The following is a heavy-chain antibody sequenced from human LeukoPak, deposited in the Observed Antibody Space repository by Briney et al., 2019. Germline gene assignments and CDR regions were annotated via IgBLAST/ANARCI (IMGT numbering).Heavy chain of an antibody. V-gene: IGHV1-8*01. CDR2: MNPNSGNT. CDR1: GYTITSYD. Sequence: ASVKVSCKASGYTITSYDINWVRQATGQGLEWMGWMNPNSGNTGYAQKFQGRVTMTRNTSISTAYMELSSLRSEDTAVYYCARVRYYYDSSDYWGQGTLVTVSS. J-gene: IGHJ4*02. CDR3: ARVRYYYDSSDY. D-gene: IGHD3-22*01.